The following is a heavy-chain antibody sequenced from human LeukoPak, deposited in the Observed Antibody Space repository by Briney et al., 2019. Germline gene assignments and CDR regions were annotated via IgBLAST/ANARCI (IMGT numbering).Heavy chain of an antibody. CDR1: GFTVSSHY. CDR3: ARDSAVAMSFDI. V-gene: IGHV3-66*01. CDR2: IYSGGNT. D-gene: IGHD6-19*01. Sequence: PGGSLRLSCAASGFTVSSHYMSWVRQAPGKGPEWVSVIYSGGNTYYADSVKGRFTISRDNSKNTLSLQMNSLRAEDTAVYYCARDSAVAMSFDIWGQGTMVTVSS. J-gene: IGHJ3*02.